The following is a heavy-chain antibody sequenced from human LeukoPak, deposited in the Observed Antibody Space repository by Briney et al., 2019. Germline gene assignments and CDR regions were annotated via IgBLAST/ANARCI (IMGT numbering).Heavy chain of an antibody. CDR2: SSGSGDHT. CDR1: GFTFSNYA. J-gene: IGHJ4*02. CDR3: AKGCGRTCYSDFDH. V-gene: IGHV3-23*01. Sequence: GGSLRLSCSASGFTFSNYAMGWVRQAPGKGLEWVSTSSGSGDHTYYADSVKGRFTISRGNSKNTLFLQMNSLRAEDTAVYYCAKGCGRTCYSDFDHWGQGALVTVSS. D-gene: IGHD2-15*01.